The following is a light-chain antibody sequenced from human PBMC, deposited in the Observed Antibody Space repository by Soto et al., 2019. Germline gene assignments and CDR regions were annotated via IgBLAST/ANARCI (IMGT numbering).Light chain of an antibody. Sequence: DIVLTQSPGTLSLSPGERATLSCWASQSVSSSYLAWYQQKPGQAPRLLIYDASSRATGIPDRFSGSGSGTDFTLTISSLEPEDFGVYYCQQYNNWPRTFGQGTKVDIK. J-gene: IGKJ1*01. CDR2: DAS. V-gene: IGKV3-20*01. CDR3: QQYNNWPRT. CDR1: QSVSSSY.